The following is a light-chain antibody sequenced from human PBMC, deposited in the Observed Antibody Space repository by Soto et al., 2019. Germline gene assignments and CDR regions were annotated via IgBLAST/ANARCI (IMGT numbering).Light chain of an antibody. J-gene: IGKJ3*01. CDR2: RAS. V-gene: IGKV1-5*03. Sequence: DIQMTQSPSTLSASVGDRVTITCRASQDIIIWLAWFQQKPGKAPKLLIYRASSLESGVPSRFSGSGSGTEFILTISSLQPDDFATYYCQHYNTYSGTFGPGTKVDIK. CDR3: QHYNTYSGT. CDR1: QDIIIW.